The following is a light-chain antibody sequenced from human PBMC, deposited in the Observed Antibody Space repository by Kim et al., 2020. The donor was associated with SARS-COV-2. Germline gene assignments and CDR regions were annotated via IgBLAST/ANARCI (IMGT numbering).Light chain of an antibody. CDR1: QGISKN. CDR2: AAS. Sequence: DIQMTQSPSSLSASVGDRVTITCRASQGISKNLNWYQQKPGKAPELLIYAASSLQSGVPSRFSGSGSGTDFTFTISSLLPEDIATYYCQQSYSAPRTFGQGTKVDIK. V-gene: IGKV1-39*01. CDR3: QQSYSAPRT. J-gene: IGKJ1*01.